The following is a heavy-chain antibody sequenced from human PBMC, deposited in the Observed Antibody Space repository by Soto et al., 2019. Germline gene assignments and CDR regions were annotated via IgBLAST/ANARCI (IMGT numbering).Heavy chain of an antibody. CDR1: GFSFDGYA. CDR3: VKASTYSSSQGWFDP. Sequence: EVQLVESGGGLVQPGRSLRLSCVASGFSFDGYAMNWVRQPPGKGLEWVSGISWNSGNIDYADSVKGRFTISRDNAKNSLYPQMNSLRAEDTALYYCVKASTYSSSQGWFDPWGQGTMVTVSS. V-gene: IGHV3-9*01. D-gene: IGHD6-6*01. CDR2: ISWNSGNI. J-gene: IGHJ5*02.